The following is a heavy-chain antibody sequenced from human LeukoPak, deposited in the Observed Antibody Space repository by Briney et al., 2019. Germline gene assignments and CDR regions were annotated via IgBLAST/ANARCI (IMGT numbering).Heavy chain of an antibody. D-gene: IGHD4/OR15-4a*01. V-gene: IGHV4-61*05. CDR3: ARRAGAYSHPYDY. J-gene: IGHJ4*02. Sequence: NPSETLSLTCTVSGGSISSSSYYWGWIRQPPGTGLEWIGYIYYSGSTNYNPSLKSRVTISVDTSKNQFSLKLSSVTAADTAVYYCARRAGAYSHPYDYWGQGTLVTVSS. CDR2: IYYSGST. CDR1: GGSISSSSYY.